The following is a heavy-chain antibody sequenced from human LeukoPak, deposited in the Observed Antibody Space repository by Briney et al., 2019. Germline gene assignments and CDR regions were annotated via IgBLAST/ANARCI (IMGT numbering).Heavy chain of an antibody. CDR3: ARGGVYGGNGYVDY. V-gene: IGHV3-30*04. CDR1: GFSFSTYN. Sequence: PGRSLRLSCEASGFSFSTYNMHWVRQSPGKGLEWVALISSDGSNKYYRDSLKGRFTISRDNSKNTLYLQMNSLRAEDTAVYYCARGGVYGGNGYVDYWGQGTLVTVSS. CDR2: ISSDGSNK. J-gene: IGHJ4*02. D-gene: IGHD4-23*01.